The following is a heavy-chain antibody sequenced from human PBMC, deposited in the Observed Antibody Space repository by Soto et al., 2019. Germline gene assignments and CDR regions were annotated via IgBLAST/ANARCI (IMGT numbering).Heavy chain of an antibody. Sequence: GGSLRLSCAASGFTFSSYAMSWVRQAPGKGLEWVSAISGSGGSTYYADSVKGRFTISRDNSKNTLYLQMNSLRAEDTAVYYCAKVPPLGYCSGTSCLRHFDYWGQGTLVTVSS. D-gene: IGHD2-2*01. V-gene: IGHV3-23*01. CDR2: ISGSGGST. J-gene: IGHJ4*02. CDR1: GFTFSSYA. CDR3: AKVPPLGYCSGTSCLRHFDY.